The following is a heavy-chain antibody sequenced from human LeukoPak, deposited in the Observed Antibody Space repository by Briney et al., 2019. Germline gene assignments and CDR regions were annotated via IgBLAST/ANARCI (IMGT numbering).Heavy chain of an antibody. CDR2: IYYSGST. J-gene: IGHJ4*02. Sequence: PSETLSLTCTVSGGSISSSSYYWGWIRQPPGKGLEWIGSIYYSGSTYYNPSLKSRVTISVDTSKNQFSLKLSSVTAADTAVYYCARHFPHSSSWYGGFDYWGQGTLVTVSS. V-gene: IGHV4-39*01. CDR1: GGSISSSSYY. D-gene: IGHD6-13*01. CDR3: ARHFPHSSSWYGGFDY.